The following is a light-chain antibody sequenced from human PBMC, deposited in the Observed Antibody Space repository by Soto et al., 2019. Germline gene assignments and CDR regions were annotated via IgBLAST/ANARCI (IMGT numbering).Light chain of an antibody. CDR3: QQYYSSIT. J-gene: IGKJ5*01. Sequence: DIVMTQSPLSLPVTPGEPASISCRSSQSLLHSNGYNYLDWYQQKPGQPPKLLIYWASIRESGVPDRFSGSGSGTDFTLTISSLQAEDVALYYCQQYYSSITFGQGTRLEIK. V-gene: IGKV2-28*01. CDR1: QSLLHSNGYNY. CDR2: WAS.